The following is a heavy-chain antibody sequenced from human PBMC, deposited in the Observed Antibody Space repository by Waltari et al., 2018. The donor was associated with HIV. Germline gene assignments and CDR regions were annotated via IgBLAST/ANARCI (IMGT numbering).Heavy chain of an antibody. CDR2: VGPGGDV. J-gene: IGHJ4*02. CDR3: ARGLQMTSYASGNWLWEQMLSRYFFDL. CDR1: GASFNDYY. Sequence: QAQLQQWGTGLLKPSEALSLTSAFHGASFNDYYWTSFRQSPGKGLEWMGEVGPGGDVKGLPSLSRRLSLSTYASKNQFSWPLTAVASTDTAVYLCARGLQMTSYASGNWLWEQMLSRYFFDLWGQGTRV. V-gene: IGHV4-34*01. D-gene: IGHD1-26*01.